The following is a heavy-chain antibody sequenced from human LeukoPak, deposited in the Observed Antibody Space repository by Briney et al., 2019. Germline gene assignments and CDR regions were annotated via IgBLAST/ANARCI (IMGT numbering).Heavy chain of an antibody. CDR2: ISGSSAYI. CDR1: GFTFNNFV. V-gene: IGHV3-21*06. J-gene: IGHJ4*02. Sequence: PGGSLRLSCAASGFTFNNFVKHWVRQPPGKGLEWVASISGSSAYIYFADSMKGRFTVSRDNTKNALYLQMNSLRAEDTAMYYCARVLLWFGEFPDYWGQGALVTVSS. D-gene: IGHD3-10*01. CDR3: ARVLLWFGEFPDY.